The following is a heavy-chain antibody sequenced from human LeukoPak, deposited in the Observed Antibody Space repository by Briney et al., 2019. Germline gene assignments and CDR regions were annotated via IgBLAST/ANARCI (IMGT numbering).Heavy chain of an antibody. J-gene: IGHJ4*02. D-gene: IGHD4-17*01. V-gene: IGHV3-21*01. CDR2: ISSSSSYI. Sequence: GGSLRLSCAASGFTFSSYSMNWVRQAPGKGLEWVSSISSSSSYIYYADSVKGRFTISRDNAKNSLYLQMNSLRAEDTAVYYCARFSLYGDYEDYWGQGTLVTVSS. CDR1: GFTFSSYS. CDR3: ARFSLYGDYEDY.